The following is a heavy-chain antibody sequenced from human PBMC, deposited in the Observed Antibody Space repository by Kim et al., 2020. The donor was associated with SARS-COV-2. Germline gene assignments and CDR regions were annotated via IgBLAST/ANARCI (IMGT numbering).Heavy chain of an antibody. Sequence: GGSLRLSCAASGFTFRDYYMSWIRQAPGKGLEWVSYISSSGSTIYYADSVKGRFTISRDNAKNSLYLQMNSLRAEDTAVYYCARDKGTGYCSGGSCNRYHYYYGMDVWGQGTTVTVFS. CDR2: ISSSGSTI. CDR3: ARDKGTGYCSGGSCNRYHYYYGMDV. J-gene: IGHJ6*02. V-gene: IGHV3-11*01. D-gene: IGHD2-15*01. CDR1: GFTFRDYY.